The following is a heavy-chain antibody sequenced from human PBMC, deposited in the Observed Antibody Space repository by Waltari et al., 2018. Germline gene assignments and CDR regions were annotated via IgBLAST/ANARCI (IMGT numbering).Heavy chain of an antibody. D-gene: IGHD3-22*01. V-gene: IGHV4-4*07. CDR2: IYTSGST. CDR3: ASGEDSSGYYYRFDY. J-gene: IGHJ4*02. CDR1: GGSISSYY. Sequence: QVQLQESGPGLVKPSETLSLTCTVSGGSISSYYWSWIWQPAGKGLEWIGRIYTSGSTNYNPSLKSRVTMSVDTSKNQFSLKLSSVTAADTAVYYCASGEDSSGYYYRFDYWGQGTLVTVSS.